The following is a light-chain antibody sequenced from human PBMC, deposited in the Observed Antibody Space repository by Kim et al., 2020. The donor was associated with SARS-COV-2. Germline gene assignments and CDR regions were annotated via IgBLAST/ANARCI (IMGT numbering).Light chain of an antibody. CDR1: SLRSYY. CDR3: QSRDSGGNVV. CDR2: GRN. J-gene: IGLJ2*01. Sequence: SSELTQDPAVSVALGQTVRITCQGDSLRSYYATWYQQKPRQAPLLVIFGRNNRPSGIPDRFSGSTSGNTASLTISGAQAEDDADFYCQSRDSGGNVVFGGGTQLTV. V-gene: IGLV3-19*01.